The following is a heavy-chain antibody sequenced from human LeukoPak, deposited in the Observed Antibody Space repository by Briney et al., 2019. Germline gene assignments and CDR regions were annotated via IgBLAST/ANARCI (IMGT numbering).Heavy chain of an antibody. V-gene: IGHV4-4*07. J-gene: IGHJ4*02. CDR3: ARGGGYQDY. CDR2: IYTSGST. CDR1: GGSISSYY. D-gene: IGHD3-22*01. Sequence: SQTLSLTSTVSGGSISSYYWSWIRQPAEKGLEWIGRIYTSGSTNYNPSLKSQATLSVDPPKNQLSLKLSSVTAADTAVYYCARGGGYQDYWGQGTLVIVSS.